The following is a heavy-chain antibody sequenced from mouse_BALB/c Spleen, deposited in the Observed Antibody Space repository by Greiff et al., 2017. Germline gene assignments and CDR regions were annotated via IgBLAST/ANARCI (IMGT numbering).Heavy chain of an antibody. Sequence: VQLQQSGPELVKPGASVKMSCKASGYTFTSYVMHWVQQKPGQGLEWIGYINPYNDGTKYNEKFKGKATLTSDKSSSTAYMELSSLTSEDSAVYYCARSDGYYGNAMDYWGQGTSVTVSS. V-gene: IGHV1-14*01. CDR1: GYTFTSYV. CDR2: INPYNDGT. CDR3: ARSDGYYGNAMDY. J-gene: IGHJ4*01. D-gene: IGHD2-3*01.